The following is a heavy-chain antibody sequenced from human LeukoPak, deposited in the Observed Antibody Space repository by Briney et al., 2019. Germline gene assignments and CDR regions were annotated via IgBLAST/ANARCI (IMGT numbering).Heavy chain of an antibody. CDR1: GYTFTGHY. D-gene: IGHD5-18*01. Sequence: GASVKVSCKASGYTFTGHYMHWVRQAPGQGLEWMGWINPNSGDTKYEQKFRGWVTMTRDTSISTAYMEMKRLKSDDTAVYYCAKSLYTTYSYGFWWFDAWGQGTLVTVSS. V-gene: IGHV1-2*04. J-gene: IGHJ5*02. CDR2: INPNSGDT. CDR3: AKSLYTTYSYGFWWFDA.